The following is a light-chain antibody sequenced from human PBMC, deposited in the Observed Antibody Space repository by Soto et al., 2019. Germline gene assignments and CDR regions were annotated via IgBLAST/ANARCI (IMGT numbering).Light chain of an antibody. CDR1: QSVSSSY. CDR3: QQYGISPIT. CDR2: GAS. J-gene: IGKJ5*01. Sequence: EIVLTQSPGTLSLSPGERATLSCRASQSVSSSYLAWYQQKSGQAPRLLIYGASSRATGIPDRFSGSGSGTDFTLTISRLEPEDFAVYYCQQYGISPITFGQGTRLEIK. V-gene: IGKV3-20*01.